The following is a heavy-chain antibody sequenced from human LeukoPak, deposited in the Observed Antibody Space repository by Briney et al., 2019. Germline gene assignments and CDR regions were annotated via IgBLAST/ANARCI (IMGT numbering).Heavy chain of an antibody. V-gene: IGHV4-4*02. J-gene: IGHJ4*02. CDR2: IYHSGST. CDR1: GGSISSSNW. Sequence: SETLSLTCAVSGGSISSSNWWSWVRQPPGKGLEWIGEIYHSGSTNYNPSLKSRVTISVDKSKNQFSLKLSSVTAADTAVYYCARAPFGFGELLPLIWGQGILVTVSS. D-gene: IGHD3-10*01. CDR3: ARAPFGFGELLPLI.